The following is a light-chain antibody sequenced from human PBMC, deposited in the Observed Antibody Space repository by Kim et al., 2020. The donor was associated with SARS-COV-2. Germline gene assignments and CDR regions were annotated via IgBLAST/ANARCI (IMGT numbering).Light chain of an antibody. V-gene: IGKV3-11*01. CDR2: DAS. CDR3: QQRGNWPPWT. J-gene: IGKJ1*01. Sequence: SPGERATRSYRASQSVSTYLAWYQQKPGQAPRLLIYDASNRATGIPARFSGSGSGTDFTLTISSLEPEDFAVYYCQQRGNWPPWTFGQGTKVDIK. CDR1: QSVSTY.